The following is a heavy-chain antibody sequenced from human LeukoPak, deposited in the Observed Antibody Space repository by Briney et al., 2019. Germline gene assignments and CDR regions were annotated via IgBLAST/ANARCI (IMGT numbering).Heavy chain of an antibody. D-gene: IGHD3-16*02. Sequence: ASVKASCKASGYTFTNYAMYWVRQAPGQGLEWMGWIHPSTGNPTYAQAFTGRFVFSLDTSVSTTYLQISSLKTEDTAVYYCARAYQRLGQLSLPDYWGQGTLVTVSS. V-gene: IGHV7-4-1*02. CDR2: IHPSTGNP. CDR3: ARAYQRLGQLSLPDY. CDR1: GYTFTNYA. J-gene: IGHJ4*02.